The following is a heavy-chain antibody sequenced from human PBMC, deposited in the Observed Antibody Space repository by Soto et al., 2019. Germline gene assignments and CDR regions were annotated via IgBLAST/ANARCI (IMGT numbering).Heavy chain of an antibody. D-gene: IGHD2-15*01. CDR3: ARDSCSGGSCYSGDAFDI. Sequence: GGFLRLSCAASGCTFRSYAMSWVRQAQGKGLEWVSAISGSGGSTYYADSVKGRFTISRDNAKNSLYLQMNSLRAEDTAAYYCARDSCSGGSCYSGDAFDIWGQGTMVTVSS. CDR2: ISGSGGST. V-gene: IGHV3-23*01. CDR1: GCTFRSYA. J-gene: IGHJ3*02.